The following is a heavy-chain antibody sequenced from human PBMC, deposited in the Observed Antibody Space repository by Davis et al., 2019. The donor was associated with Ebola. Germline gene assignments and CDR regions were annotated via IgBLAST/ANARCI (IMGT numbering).Heavy chain of an antibody. CDR3: AKVAEDGSGTWFFDF. CDR2: ISSGGHDT. CDR1: GFTFSRHS. J-gene: IGHJ2*01. D-gene: IGHD1-1*01. V-gene: IGHV3-48*02. Sequence: GESLTISCGASGFTFSRHSMNWVRQAPGKGLEWIAFISSGGHDTYYADSVRGRFTISRDNDKNLLYLQLNNLRDEDTALYYCAKVAEDGSGTWFFDFRGRGALVTVSS.